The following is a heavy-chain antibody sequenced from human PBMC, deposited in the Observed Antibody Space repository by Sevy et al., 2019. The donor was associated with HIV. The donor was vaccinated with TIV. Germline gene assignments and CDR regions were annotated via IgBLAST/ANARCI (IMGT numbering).Heavy chain of an antibody. CDR3: AILAEGITMVRGNYYMDV. CDR2: IRYDGSNK. Sequence: GGCLRLSCAASGFTFSSYGMHWVRQAPGKGLEWVAFIRYDGSNKYYADSVKGRFTISRDNSKNTLYLQMNSLRAEDTAVYYCAILAEGITMVRGNYYMDVWGKGTTVTVSS. V-gene: IGHV3-30*02. J-gene: IGHJ6*03. D-gene: IGHD3-10*01. CDR1: GFTFSSYG.